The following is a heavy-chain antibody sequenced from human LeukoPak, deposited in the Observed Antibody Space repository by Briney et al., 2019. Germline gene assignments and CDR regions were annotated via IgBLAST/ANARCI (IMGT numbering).Heavy chain of an antibody. Sequence: SQTLSLTCTVSGGSISSGGYYWSWIRQHPGKGLEWIGYIYYSGSTYYNPSLKSRVTISVDTSKSQFSLKLSSVTAADTAVYYCARGKGIAAAGTRWFDPWGQGTLVTVSS. J-gene: IGHJ5*02. CDR2: IYYSGST. D-gene: IGHD6-13*01. V-gene: IGHV4-31*03. CDR3: ARGKGIAAAGTRWFDP. CDR1: GGSISSGGYY.